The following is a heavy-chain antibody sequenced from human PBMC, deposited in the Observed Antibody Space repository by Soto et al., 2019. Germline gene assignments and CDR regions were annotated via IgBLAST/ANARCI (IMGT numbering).Heavy chain of an antibody. Sequence: SETLSLTCTVSGGSISSGGYYWSWIRQHPGKGLEWIGYIYYSGSTYYNPSLKSRVTISVDTSKNQFSLKLSSATAADTAVYYCAREISSSSGRYFDYWGQGTLVTVSS. J-gene: IGHJ4*02. V-gene: IGHV4-31*03. CDR3: AREISSSSGRYFDY. CDR1: GGSISSGGYY. CDR2: IYYSGST. D-gene: IGHD6-6*01.